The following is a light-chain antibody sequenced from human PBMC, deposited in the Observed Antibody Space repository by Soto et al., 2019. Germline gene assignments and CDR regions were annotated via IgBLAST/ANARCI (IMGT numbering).Light chain of an antibody. CDR3: QQYNSYWT. Sequence: QSPSLLSASTGDRVTISFRMSQGISSYLAWYQQKPGKAPKLLIYAASSLQSGVPSRFGGSGSGTDFTLTISSLQPDDFATYYCQQYNSYWTFGQGTKVDIK. V-gene: IGKV1D-8*02. CDR1: QGISSY. J-gene: IGKJ1*01. CDR2: AAS.